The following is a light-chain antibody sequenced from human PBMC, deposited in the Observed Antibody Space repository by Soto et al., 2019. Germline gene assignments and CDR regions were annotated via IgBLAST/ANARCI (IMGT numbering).Light chain of an antibody. CDR2: NDN. CDR1: NIGTKN. J-gene: IGLJ2*01. CDR3: QVWDTSTAF. Sequence: SYELTQPLSVSVALGQTARIPCGGTNIGTKNVHWYQQKPGQAPVLVIYNDNSRPSGIPERVSGSNSGSTATLTISRGQAGDEADYYCQVWDTSTAFFGGGTKLTVL. V-gene: IGLV3-9*01.